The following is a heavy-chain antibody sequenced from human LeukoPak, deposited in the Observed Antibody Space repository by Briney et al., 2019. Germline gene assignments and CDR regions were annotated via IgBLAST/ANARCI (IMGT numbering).Heavy chain of an antibody. CDR3: ASGGWQWLSGVDYGMDV. V-gene: IGHV3-21*01. Sequence: GGSLRLSCAASGFTFSSYSMNWVRQAPGKGLEWVSSISSSSSYIYYADSVKGRFTISRDNAKNSLYLQMNSLRAEDTAVYYCASGGWQWLSGVDYGMDVWGQGTTVTVSS. CDR2: ISSSSSYI. CDR1: GFTFSSYS. J-gene: IGHJ6*02. D-gene: IGHD6-19*01.